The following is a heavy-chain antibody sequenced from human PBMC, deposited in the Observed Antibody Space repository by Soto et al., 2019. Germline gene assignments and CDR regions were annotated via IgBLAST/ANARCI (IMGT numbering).Heavy chain of an antibody. CDR2: ISYSGST. CDR1: GGSISSGGYY. V-gene: IGHV4-31*03. Sequence: QVQLQESGPGLVKPSQTLSLTCTVSGGSISSGGYYWSWIRQHPGKGLEWIGYISYSGSTYYNPSLKSRVTISVDTSKNQFSLKLSSVTAADTAVYYCARIKYYYGSGSYYPLIDYWGQGTLVTVSS. D-gene: IGHD3-10*01. J-gene: IGHJ4*02. CDR3: ARIKYYYGSGSYYPLIDY.